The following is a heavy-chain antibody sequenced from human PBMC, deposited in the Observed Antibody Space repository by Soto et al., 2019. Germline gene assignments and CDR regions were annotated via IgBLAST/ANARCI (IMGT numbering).Heavy chain of an antibody. CDR2: NSAYKGNT. V-gene: IGHV1-18*01. CDR1: GSTFTSYG. CDR3: ARDRKQLAKYYHFGIDV. D-gene: IGHD6-6*01. J-gene: IGHJ6*02. Sequence: ASVKVSCTASGSTFTSYGMSWVRQAPGQGREGMGWNSAYKGNTNSAQKPQGRVTMTTDTSTGTACSELRSQTSNDTALTYCARDRKQLAKYYHFGIDVWGHGTTVTVS.